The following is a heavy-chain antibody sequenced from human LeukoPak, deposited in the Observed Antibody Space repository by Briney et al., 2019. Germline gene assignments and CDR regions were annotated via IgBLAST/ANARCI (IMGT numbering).Heavy chain of an antibody. CDR2: IYYSGST. J-gene: IGHJ4*02. CDR3: ARLATTVVAPADY. V-gene: IGHV4-59*08. Sequence: SETLSLTCTVSGGSISSYYWSWIRQPPGKGLEWIGYIYYSGSTNYNPSLKSRLTISVDTSKNQFSLKLSSVTAAGTAVYYCARLATTVVAPADYWGQGTLVTVSS. D-gene: IGHD4-23*01. CDR1: GGSISSYY.